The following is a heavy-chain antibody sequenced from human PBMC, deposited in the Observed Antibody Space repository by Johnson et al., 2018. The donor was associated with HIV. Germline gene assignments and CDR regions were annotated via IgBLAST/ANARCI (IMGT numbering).Heavy chain of an antibody. Sequence: VQLVESGGGLVKPGGSLRLSCAVSGFSSRDYYMTWIRQAPGKGLEWVAHISTTGDTIYYADSVKGRFTISRDSSKNSLYLHRNSLKTEDTALYYCTTDVPGGPYYNAFDIWGQGTMVTVSS. D-gene: IGHD1-26*01. CDR2: ISTTGDTI. CDR1: GFSSRDYY. V-gene: IGHV3-11*01. CDR3: TTDVPGGPYYNAFDI. J-gene: IGHJ3*02.